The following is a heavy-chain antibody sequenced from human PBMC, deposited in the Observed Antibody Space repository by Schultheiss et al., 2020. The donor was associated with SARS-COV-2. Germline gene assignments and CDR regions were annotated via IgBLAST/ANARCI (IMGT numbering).Heavy chain of an antibody. J-gene: IGHJ4*02. CDR3: ARGSPPLSSGSYFSY. D-gene: IGHD1-26*01. Sequence: SQTLSLTCTVSGGSISSYYWSWIRQPPGKGLEWIGYIYYSGSTNYNPSLKSRVTISVDTSKNQFSLKLSSVTAADTAVYYCARGSPPLSSGSYFSYWGQGTLVTVSS. V-gene: IGHV4-59*12. CDR1: GGSISSYY. CDR2: IYYSGST.